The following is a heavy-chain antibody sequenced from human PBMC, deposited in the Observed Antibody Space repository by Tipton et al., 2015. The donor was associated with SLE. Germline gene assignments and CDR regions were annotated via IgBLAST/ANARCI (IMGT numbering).Heavy chain of an antibody. CDR1: GGSISSHY. D-gene: IGHD6-13*01. Sequence: TLSLTCTVSGGSISSHYLSWVRQPPGKGLEWIGYIYYSGSTNYNPPLNSRVTISVDTSKNQFSLKRSSVTAADTAVYYCARSAGDGSNWAHFDYWGQGTLVTVSS. V-gene: IGHV4-59*11. CDR3: ARSAGDGSNWAHFDY. CDR2: IYYSGST. J-gene: IGHJ4*02.